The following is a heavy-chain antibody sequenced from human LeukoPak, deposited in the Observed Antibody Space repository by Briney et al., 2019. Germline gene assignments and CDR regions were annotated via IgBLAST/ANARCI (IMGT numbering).Heavy chain of an antibody. CDR3: ARDHMVRGVIRPFDY. Sequence: PGRSLRLSGAASGFTFDDYAMHWVRQAPGKGLEWVSGISWNSGSIGYADSVKGRFTISRDNSKNTLYLQMNSLRIEDTAVYSCARDHMVRGVIRPFDYWGQGTLVTVSS. V-gene: IGHV3-9*01. J-gene: IGHJ4*02. CDR2: ISWNSGSI. CDR1: GFTFDDYA. D-gene: IGHD3-10*01.